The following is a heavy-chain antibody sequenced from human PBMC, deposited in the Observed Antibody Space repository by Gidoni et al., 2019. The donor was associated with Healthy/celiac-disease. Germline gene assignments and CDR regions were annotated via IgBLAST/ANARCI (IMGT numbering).Heavy chain of an antibody. J-gene: IGHJ4*02. CDR3: AKLPSGYYHSKPHFDY. D-gene: IGHD3-22*01. CDR1: GFTFSSYA. V-gene: IGHV3-23*01. Sequence: EVQLLESGGGLVQPGGSLRLSCAASGFTFSSYAMSWVSQAPGKGLEWVSAISGSGGSTYYADSVKGRFTISRDKSKNTLYLQMNSLRAEDTAVYYCAKLPSGYYHSKPHFDYWGQGTLVTVSS. CDR2: ISGSGGST.